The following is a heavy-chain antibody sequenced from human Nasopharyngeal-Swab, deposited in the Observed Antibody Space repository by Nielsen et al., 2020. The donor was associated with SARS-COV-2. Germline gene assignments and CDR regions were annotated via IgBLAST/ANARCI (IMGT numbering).Heavy chain of an antibody. Sequence: SLKISCAASGFTFDDYAMHWVRQAPGKGPEWVSGISWNSGSIGYADSVKGRFTISRDNAKNSLYLQMNSLRAEDTALYYCAKGDRGAVAGPFDYWGQGTLVTVSS. D-gene: IGHD6-19*01. J-gene: IGHJ4*02. CDR3: AKGDRGAVAGPFDY. CDR2: ISWNSGSI. CDR1: GFTFDDYA. V-gene: IGHV3-9*01.